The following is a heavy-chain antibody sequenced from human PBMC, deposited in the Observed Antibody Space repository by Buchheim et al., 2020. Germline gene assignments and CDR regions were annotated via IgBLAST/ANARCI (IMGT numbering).Heavy chain of an antibody. D-gene: IGHD5-24*01. J-gene: IGHJ3*02. CDR2: ISDSGDSA. CDR1: GFTFSSYA. CDR3: AKVALLTKWLQRPGPFDI. Sequence: EVQLLESGGGLVQPGGSLRLSCAVSGFTFSSYAMSWVRQAPGKGLEWVSGISDSGDSAYYADSVKGRFTISRDNSKNTLYLEMNSLRGEDTALYYCAKVALLTKWLQRPGPFDIWGQGT. V-gene: IGHV3-23*01.